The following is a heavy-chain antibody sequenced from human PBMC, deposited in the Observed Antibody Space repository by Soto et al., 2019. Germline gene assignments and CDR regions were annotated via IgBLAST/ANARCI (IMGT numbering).Heavy chain of an antibody. Sequence: QVQLVESGGGVVQPGRSLRLSCAASGFTFSSFGMHWLRQAPGKGLEWVAVIWYDASNKYYADSVKGRFTISRDNSKKTMYLQMNSRRVEEMAGYYCARGGMEVDIWGQGRMVTVSS. CDR3: ARGGMEVDI. CDR1: GFTFSSFG. J-gene: IGHJ3*02. V-gene: IGHV3-33*01. D-gene: IGHD6-13*01. CDR2: IWYDASNK.